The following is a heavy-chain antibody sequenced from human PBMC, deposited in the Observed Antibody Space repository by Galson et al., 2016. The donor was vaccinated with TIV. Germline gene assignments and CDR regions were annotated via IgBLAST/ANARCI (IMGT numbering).Heavy chain of an antibody. CDR2: IYGSGCP. CDR1: GEFIGRSDYY. CDR3: VRETKRGVWFDP. Sequence: TLSLTCSVSGEFIGRSDYYWSWIRQNPGKGLEWIGYIYGSGCPYYNSALKRRVTMSVDTSKNQFSLKLTSMTAADTAVYYCVRETKRGVWFDPWGQGSLVTVSS. D-gene: IGHD2-8*01. J-gene: IGHJ5*02. V-gene: IGHV4-31*03.